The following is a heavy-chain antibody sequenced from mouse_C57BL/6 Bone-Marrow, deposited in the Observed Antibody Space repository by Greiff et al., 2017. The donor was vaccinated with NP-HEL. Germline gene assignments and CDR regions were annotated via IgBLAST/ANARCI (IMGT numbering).Heavy chain of an antibody. J-gene: IGHJ1*03. CDR3: ARENWDWYFDV. CDR1: GVDFSRYW. Sequence: EADGVDFSRYWMSWVRRAPGKGLEWIGEINPDSSTINYAPSLKDKFIISRDNAKNTLYLQMSKVRSEDTALYYCARENWDWYFDVWGTGTTVTVSS. CDR2: INPDSSTI. V-gene: IGHV4-1*01. D-gene: IGHD4-1*01.